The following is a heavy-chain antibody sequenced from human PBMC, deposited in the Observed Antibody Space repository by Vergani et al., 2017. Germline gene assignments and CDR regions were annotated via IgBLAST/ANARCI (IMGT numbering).Heavy chain of an antibody. CDR1: GGSFSGYY. Sequence: QVQLQQWGAGLLKPSETLSLTCAVSGGSFSGYYWSWIRQPPGKGLEWIGEINHSGSTNYNPSLKSRVTISVDTSKNQFSLKLSSVTAADTAVYYCARASIRWLQFNWGQGTLVTVSS. J-gene: IGHJ4*02. D-gene: IGHD5-24*01. CDR3: ARASIRWLQFN. CDR2: INHSGST. V-gene: IGHV4-34*01.